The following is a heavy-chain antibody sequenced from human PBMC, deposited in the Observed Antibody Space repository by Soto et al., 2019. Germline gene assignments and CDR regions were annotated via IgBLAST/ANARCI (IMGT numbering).Heavy chain of an antibody. CDR1: GLSFTRYW. V-gene: IGHV5-10-1*01. D-gene: IGHD2-2*02. CDR2: IDPSDSYT. J-gene: IGHJ6*02. Sequence: GESLKISCKGYGLSFTRYWIRRVRRMLGKDQEWMGRIDPSDSYTNYSPSFQGHVTISADKSISTAYLQWSSLKASDTAMYYCARQFIVVVPAAIPPGMDVWGQGTTVTVSS. CDR3: ARQFIVVVPAAIPPGMDV.